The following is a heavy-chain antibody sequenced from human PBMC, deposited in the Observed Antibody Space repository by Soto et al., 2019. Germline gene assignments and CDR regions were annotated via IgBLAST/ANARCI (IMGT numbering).Heavy chain of an antibody. D-gene: IGHD6-13*01. CDR3: ARAETSGIHYFDY. Sequence: SETLSLTCTFTGDSVNSYYWSWMLHPPGKGLECMVYFYYSGSTNYNPSLKSRVTISVDTSKNQISLRLKSVTAADTAVYYCARAETSGIHYFDYWGQGSLVTVSS. CDR1: GDSVNSYY. J-gene: IGHJ4*02. CDR2: FYYSGST. V-gene: IGHV4-59*02.